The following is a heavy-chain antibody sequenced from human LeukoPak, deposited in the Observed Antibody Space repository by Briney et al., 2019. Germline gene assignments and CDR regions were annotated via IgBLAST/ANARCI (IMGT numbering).Heavy chain of an antibody. Sequence: GGSLRLSCAASGFTFSSYGMPWVRQAPGKGLEWVAVIWYDGSNKYYADSVKGRFTISRDNSKNTLYLQMNSLRAEDTAVYYCARENDYGDYVDGGPTDYWGQGTLVTVSS. J-gene: IGHJ4*02. CDR3: ARENDYGDYVDGGPTDY. CDR1: GFTFSSYG. CDR2: IWYDGSNK. V-gene: IGHV3-33*01. D-gene: IGHD4-17*01.